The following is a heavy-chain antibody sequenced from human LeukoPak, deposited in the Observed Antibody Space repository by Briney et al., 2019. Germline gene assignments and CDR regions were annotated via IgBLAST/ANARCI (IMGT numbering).Heavy chain of an antibody. D-gene: IGHD3-3*01. J-gene: IGHJ5*02. V-gene: IGHV3-23*01. Sequence: GGSLRLSCAASGFTFSSYAMSWVRQAPGKGLEWVSAISGSGGSTYYADSVKGRFTISRDNSKNTLYLQMNSLRAEDTAVYYCAKDHRGGIFGAVGWFDPWGQGTLVTVSS. CDR2: ISGSGGST. CDR1: GFTFSSYA. CDR3: AKDHRGGIFGAVGWFDP.